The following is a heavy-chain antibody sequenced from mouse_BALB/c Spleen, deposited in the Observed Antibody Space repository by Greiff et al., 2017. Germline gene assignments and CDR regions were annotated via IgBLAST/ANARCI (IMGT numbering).Heavy chain of an antibody. CDR3: AVRGLRRSVWYFDV. CDR1: GYTFTSYV. J-gene: IGHJ1*01. D-gene: IGHD3-1*01. V-gene: IGHV1-14*01. CDR2: INPYNDGT. Sequence: VQLQQSGPELVKPGASVKMSCKASGYTFTSYVMHWVKQKPGQGLEWIGYINPYNDGTKYNEKFKGKATLTSDKSSSTAYMELSSLTSEDPAVYYCAVRGLRRSVWYFDVWGAGTTVTVSS.